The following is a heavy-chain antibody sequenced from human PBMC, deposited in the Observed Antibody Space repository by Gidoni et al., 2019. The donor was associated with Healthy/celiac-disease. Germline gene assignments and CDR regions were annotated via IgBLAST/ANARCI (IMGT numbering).Heavy chain of an antibody. V-gene: IGHV4-59*01. CDR3: ARVPAYPGKRAYYFDY. J-gene: IGHJ4*02. CDR2: TYYSGST. CDR1: GGSISSYY. D-gene: IGHD3-10*01. Sequence: QVQLQESGPGLVKPSETLSLTCTVSGGSISSYYWSWIRLPPGKGLEWIGYTYYSGSTNYTPSLKSRVTVSVNTSKNQFSLKLSSVTAADTAVYYCARVPAYPGKRAYYFDYWGQGTLVTVSS.